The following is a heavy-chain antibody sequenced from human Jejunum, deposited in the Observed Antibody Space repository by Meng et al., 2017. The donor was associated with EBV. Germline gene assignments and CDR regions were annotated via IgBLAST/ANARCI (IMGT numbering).Heavy chain of an antibody. CDR3: ARDSQYLARGYFDY. CDR2: IDHTGTT. D-gene: IGHD2/OR15-2a*01. Sequence: QLERSAPRLAHLSGTLPLTCTVSRGSIKNNNVWHWVREAPGKGLEWIGEIDHTGTTHYNPSLKSRVTILLGTSMNQFSLELTSPTPADTAVYYCARDSQYLARGYFDYWGQGALVTVSS. J-gene: IGHJ4*02. CDR1: RGSIKNNNV. V-gene: IGHV4-4*02.